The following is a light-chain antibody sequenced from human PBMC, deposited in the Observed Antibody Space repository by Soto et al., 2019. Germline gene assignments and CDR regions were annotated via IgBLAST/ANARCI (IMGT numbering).Light chain of an antibody. J-gene: IGKJ1*01. V-gene: IGKV1-27*01. CDR1: QTVSNY. Sequence: DTQMTQSPSSLSASVGDRISITCRASQTVSNYLAWYQQKPGKVPKLLIYAASTLQSGVPSRFSGSGSGTDFTLTISSLQPEDVATYYCQKYNSAPWTFGQGTKVDIK. CDR3: QKYNSAPWT. CDR2: AAS.